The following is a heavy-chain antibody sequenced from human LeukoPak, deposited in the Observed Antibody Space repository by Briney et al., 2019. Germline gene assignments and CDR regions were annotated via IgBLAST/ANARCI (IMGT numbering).Heavy chain of an antibody. CDR3: VKVGATGFYYYYGMDV. CDR2: ISYDGSNK. D-gene: IGHD1-26*01. Sequence: GGSLRLSCAASGFTFSSYGMHWVRQAPGKGLEWVAVISYDGSNKYYVDSVKGRFTISRDNSKDTLYLQMNSLRAEDTAVYYCVKVGATGFYYYYGMDVWGQGTTVTVSS. V-gene: IGHV3-30*18. CDR1: GFTFSSYG. J-gene: IGHJ6*02.